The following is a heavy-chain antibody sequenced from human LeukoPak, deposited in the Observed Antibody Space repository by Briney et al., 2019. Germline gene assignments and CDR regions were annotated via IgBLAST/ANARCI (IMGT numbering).Heavy chain of an antibody. CDR2: ISSSSSTI. J-gene: IGHJ4*02. CDR1: GFTFSSYS. D-gene: IGHD6-13*01. V-gene: IGHV3-48*01. CDR3: ARGVHSSSWYGFDY. Sequence: GGSLRLSCAASGFTFSSYSMNWVRQAPGKGLEWVSSISSSSSTIYYADSVKGRFTISRDNAKNSLYLQMNSLRAEDTAVYHCARGVHSSSWYGFDYWGQGTLVTVSS.